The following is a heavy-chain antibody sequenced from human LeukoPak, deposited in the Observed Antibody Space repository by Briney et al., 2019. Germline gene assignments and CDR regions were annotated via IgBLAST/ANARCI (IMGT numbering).Heavy chain of an antibody. Sequence: GGSLRLSCAASGFTFSNSAMSWVRQAPGKGLEWVSAISGSGDYTYYADSVKGRFTISRDNSRNTLYLQMNSLRAEDTAVYYCAKVGGYCSGGSCYFMWFDPWGQGTLVTVSS. D-gene: IGHD2-15*01. CDR2: ISGSGDYT. V-gene: IGHV3-23*01. J-gene: IGHJ5*02. CDR1: GFTFSNSA. CDR3: AKVGGYCSGGSCYFMWFDP.